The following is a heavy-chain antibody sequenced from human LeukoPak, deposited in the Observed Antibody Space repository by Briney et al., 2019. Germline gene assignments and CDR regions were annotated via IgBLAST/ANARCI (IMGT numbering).Heavy chain of an antibody. V-gene: IGHV3-30*18. J-gene: IGHJ4*02. Sequence: GGSLRLSCAASGFTFSSYGMHWVRQAPGKGLEWVAVISYDGSNKYYADSVKGRFTISRDNSKNTLYLQMNGLRAEDTAVYYCAKGRGRPNTLFDYWGQGTLVTVSS. CDR2: ISYDGSNK. D-gene: IGHD2-15*01. CDR3: AKGRGRPNTLFDY. CDR1: GFTFSSYG.